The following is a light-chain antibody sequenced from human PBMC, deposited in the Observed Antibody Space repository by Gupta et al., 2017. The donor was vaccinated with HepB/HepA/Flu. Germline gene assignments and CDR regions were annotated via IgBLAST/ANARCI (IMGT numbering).Light chain of an antibody. CDR3: QSYDSSLSVV. J-gene: IGLJ2*01. CDR1: SSNIGADYD. V-gene: IGLV1-40*01. Sequence: QSVLTQPPSVSGAPGPRVTISCTGSSSNIGADYDVHWYQHLPGTAPKLLIYGNNYRPSGVPDRFSGSKSGTSASLAITGLQAEDEADYYCQSYDSSLSVVFGGGTKLTVL. CDR2: GNN.